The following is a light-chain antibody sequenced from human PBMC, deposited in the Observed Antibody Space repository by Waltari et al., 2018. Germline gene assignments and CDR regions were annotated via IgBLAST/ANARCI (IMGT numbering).Light chain of an antibody. J-gene: IGKJ1*01. CDR1: QNINNW. CDR2: KAS. Sequence: DIQMTQSPSILSASVGDRVTITCRASQNINNWLAWYQQKPGKAPNLLIYKASSLQSGVPSRFSGSGSGTEFTLTISSLQPDDFATYYCQQYNPSSRTFGQGTKVNI. CDR3: QQYNPSSRT. V-gene: IGKV1-5*03.